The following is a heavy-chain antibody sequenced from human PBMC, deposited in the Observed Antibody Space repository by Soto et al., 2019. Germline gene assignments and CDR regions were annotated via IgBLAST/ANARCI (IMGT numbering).Heavy chain of an antibody. V-gene: IGHV3-23*01. Sequence: GGAQRSSYAACGGTVSSSGRRWVRQAQRKKLEWVSAISGSGGSTYYADSVKGRFTISRDNSKNTLYLQMNSLRAEDTAVYYFAKDLQILRYFDWLFFHFVFLGQGTLVPVSS. D-gene: IGHD3-9*01. CDR1: GGTVSSSG. CDR3: AKDLQILRYFDWLFFHFVF. CDR2: ISGSGGST. J-gene: IGHJ4*02.